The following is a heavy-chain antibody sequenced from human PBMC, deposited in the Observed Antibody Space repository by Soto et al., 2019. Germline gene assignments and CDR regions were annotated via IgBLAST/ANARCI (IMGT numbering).Heavy chain of an antibody. Sequence: PSETLSLTCTGSVGSISSYYWSWIRQPPGKGLEWIGYIYYSGSPNYNPSLKSRVTLSLDTSKNQFSLKLNSVTAADTAVYYCARPGPTAASGYYYYGMAVWGQGTTVTVSS. CDR2: IYYSGSP. J-gene: IGHJ6*02. D-gene: IGHD4-17*01. CDR3: ARPGPTAASGYYYYGMAV. CDR1: VGSISSYY. V-gene: IGHV4-59*08.